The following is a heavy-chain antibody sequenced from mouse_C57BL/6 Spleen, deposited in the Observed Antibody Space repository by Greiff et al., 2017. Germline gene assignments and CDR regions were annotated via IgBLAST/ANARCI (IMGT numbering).Heavy chain of an antibody. CDR2: IDPEDGDT. Sequence: EVQLQQSGAELARPGASVKLSCTASGFNIKDYYMHWVKQRPEQGLEWIGRIDPEDGDTEYAPKFQGKATMTADTSSNTAYLQLSSLSSEYTAVYYCTTLISYYDGSSGDDWGQGTTLTVSS. V-gene: IGHV14-1*01. CDR3: TTLISYYDGSSGDD. D-gene: IGHD1-1*01. J-gene: IGHJ2*01. CDR1: GFNIKDYY.